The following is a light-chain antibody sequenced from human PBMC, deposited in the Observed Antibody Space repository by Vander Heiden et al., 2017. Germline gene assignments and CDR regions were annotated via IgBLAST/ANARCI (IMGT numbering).Light chain of an antibody. CDR3: QQSYSTPRT. CDR1: QSISSY. V-gene: IGKV1-39*01. Sequence: SPSSLSASVGDRVTLTCRASQSISSYLDWYQQKPGKAPKLLIYAASSLPSGVPSRFSGSGSGTDFTLTISSLQPEDFATYYCQQSYSTPRTFGQGTKVEIK. J-gene: IGKJ1*01. CDR2: AAS.